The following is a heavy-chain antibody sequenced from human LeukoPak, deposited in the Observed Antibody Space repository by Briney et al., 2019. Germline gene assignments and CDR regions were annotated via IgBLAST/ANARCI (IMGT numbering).Heavy chain of an antibody. CDR3: ARGPVGGTTYNDGDAFDI. V-gene: IGHV4-59*01. CDR2: IYYSGST. Sequence: PSETLSLTCTVSGGSISRYYWSWIRQPPGKGLEWIGYIYYSGSTNYNPSLTSRVTISVDTSKNQFSLKLSSVTAADTAVYYCARGPVGGTTYNDGDAFDIWGQGTMVTVSS. CDR1: GGSISRYY. D-gene: IGHD1-7*01. J-gene: IGHJ3*02.